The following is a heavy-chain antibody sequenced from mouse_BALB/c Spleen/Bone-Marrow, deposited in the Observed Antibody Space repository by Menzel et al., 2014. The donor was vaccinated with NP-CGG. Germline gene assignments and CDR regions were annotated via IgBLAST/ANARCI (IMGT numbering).Heavy chain of an antibody. J-gene: IGHJ2*01. CDR2: INPSTGYA. V-gene: IGHV1-7*01. Sequence: VQLVESGPELAKPGASVKMSCKASGYTFTDTWIHWIKQRPGQGLEWIGYINPSTGYAEYNQNFKDKATLTVDKSSSTDYMQLSSLTSEDSAVYYCARDYWGQGTTLTVSS. CDR3: ARDY. CDR1: GYTFTDTW.